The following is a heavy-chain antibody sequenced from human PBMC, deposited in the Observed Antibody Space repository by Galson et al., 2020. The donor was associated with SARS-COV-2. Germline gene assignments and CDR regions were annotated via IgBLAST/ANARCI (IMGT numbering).Heavy chain of an antibody. CDR3: ATPLSYYYDSSGYYFFDY. CDR1: GFTFSSYS. V-gene: IGHV3-21*01. J-gene: IGHJ4*02. CDR2: ISSSSSYI. D-gene: IGHD3-22*01. Sequence: GSLKISCAASGFTFSSYSMNWVRQAPGKGLEWVSSISSSSSYIYYADSVKGRFTISRDNAKNSLYLQMNSLRAEDTAVYYCATPLSYYYDSSGYYFFDYWGQGTLVTVSS.